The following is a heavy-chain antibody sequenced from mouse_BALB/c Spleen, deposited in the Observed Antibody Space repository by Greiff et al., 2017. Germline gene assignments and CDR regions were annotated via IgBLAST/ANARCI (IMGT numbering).Heavy chain of an antibody. CDR1: GFTFSSYY. Sequence: EVKLVESGGGLVKLGGSLKLSCAASGFTFSSYYMSWVRQTPEKRLELVAAINSNGGSTYYPDTVKGRFTISRDNAKNTLYLQMSSLKSEDTALYYCARPQLGSYWYFDVWGAGTTVTVSS. D-gene: IGHD4-1*02. CDR3: ARPQLGSYWYFDV. V-gene: IGHV5-6-2*01. CDR2: INSNGGST. J-gene: IGHJ1*01.